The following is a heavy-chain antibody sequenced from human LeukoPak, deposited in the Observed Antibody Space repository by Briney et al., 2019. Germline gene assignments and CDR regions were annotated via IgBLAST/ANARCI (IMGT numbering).Heavy chain of an antibody. D-gene: IGHD3-9*01. J-gene: IGHJ4*02. V-gene: IGHV4-39*07. Sequence: SETLSLTCTVSGGSISSSSYYWGWIRQPPGKGLEWIGSIYYSGSTYYNPSLKSRVTISVDTSKNQFSLKLSSVTAADTAVYYCARAVQGYDILTGRGYFDYWGQGTLVTVSS. CDR3: ARAVQGYDILTGRGYFDY. CDR2: IYYSGST. CDR1: GGSISSSSYY.